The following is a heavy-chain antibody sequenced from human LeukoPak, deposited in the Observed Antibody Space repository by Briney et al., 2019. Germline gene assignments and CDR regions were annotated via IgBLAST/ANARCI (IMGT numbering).Heavy chain of an antibody. D-gene: IGHD7-27*01. CDR1: GGSVSSGYYY. J-gene: IGHJ3*02. CDR3: ARDSPNWGGRAFDI. CDR2: RYYGGST. V-gene: IGHV4-61*01. Sequence: SETLSLTCAVSGGSVSSGYYYWSRIRQPPGRGLEWIVYRYYGGSTSYNPSLKSRVTISLDTSKNQFSLKLSSVTAADTAIYYCARDSPNWGGRAFDIWGQGTMVIVSS.